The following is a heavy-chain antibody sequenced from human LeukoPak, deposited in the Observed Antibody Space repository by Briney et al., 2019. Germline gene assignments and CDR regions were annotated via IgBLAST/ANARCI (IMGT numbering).Heavy chain of an antibody. CDR3: ATGRGGYYYDSSGYPTY. Sequence: GASVKVSSKVSGYTLTELSMHWVRQAPGKGLEWMGGFDPEDGETIYAQKFQGRVTMTEDTSTDTAYMELSSLRSEDTAVYYCATGRGGYYYDSSGYPTYWGQGTLVTVSS. D-gene: IGHD3-22*01. CDR2: FDPEDGET. J-gene: IGHJ4*02. CDR1: GYTLTELS. V-gene: IGHV1-24*01.